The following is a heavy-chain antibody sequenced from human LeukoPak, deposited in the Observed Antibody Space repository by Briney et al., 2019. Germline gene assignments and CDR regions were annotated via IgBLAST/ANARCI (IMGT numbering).Heavy chain of an antibody. Sequence: PSETLSLTCTVSGGSMSTISYYWGWIRQPPGKGLEWIGTIYYTGTTFYNPSLKSRVTFSVDTSRNQFSLKLGSVTAADTAVYYCARDPAGSGSLWGQGTLVTVSS. CDR3: ARDPAGSGSL. CDR1: GGSMSTISYY. D-gene: IGHD3-10*01. V-gene: IGHV4-39*07. CDR2: IYYTGTT. J-gene: IGHJ4*02.